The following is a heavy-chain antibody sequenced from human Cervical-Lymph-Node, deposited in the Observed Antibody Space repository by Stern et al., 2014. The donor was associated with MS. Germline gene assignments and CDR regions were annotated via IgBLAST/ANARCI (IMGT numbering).Heavy chain of an antibody. Sequence: QVQLVESGPGLVKPSETLSLTCTVSGSSISTYYWSWIRLCPGKGLEWIGYISYRGNTNYSPSLNSRVTISLDTSKIQVSLKVSSVTAADTAVYYCARAPLRGLHNYDNWGRGTLVTVSS. J-gene: IGHJ4*02. CDR2: ISYRGNT. CDR1: GSSISTYY. V-gene: IGHV4-59*01. D-gene: IGHD5-12*01. CDR3: ARAPLRGLHNYDN.